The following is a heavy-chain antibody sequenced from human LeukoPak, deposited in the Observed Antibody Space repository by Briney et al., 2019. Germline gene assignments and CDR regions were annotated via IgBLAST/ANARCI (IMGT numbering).Heavy chain of an antibody. CDR3: VKGKGIVVAETGFAD. CDR1: GFSISSGV. D-gene: IGHD6-19*01. CDR2: ISSNGDTA. Sequence: PGGSLRLSCSASGFSISSGVMHWVRLAQGKGQEYVSAISSNGDTAYSADSVNGIFTISRDNTKNTLYRQMRRLRTKDTAVYYRVKGKGIVVAETGFADWGQGTLVTVSS. V-gene: IGHV3-64D*06. J-gene: IGHJ4*02.